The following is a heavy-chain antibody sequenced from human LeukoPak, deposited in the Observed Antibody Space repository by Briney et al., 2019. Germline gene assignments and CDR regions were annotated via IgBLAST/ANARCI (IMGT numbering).Heavy chain of an antibody. CDR1: GYTFTTYD. CDR2: MNPNSGAT. Sequence: ASVKVSCKTSGYTFTTYDINWVRRATGQGLEWMGWMNPNSGATGYAQKFQGRVTMTRNTSLSTAYMELSSLRSEDSAIYYCARNVDTVMLSYNWFDPWGQGTLVTVSS. D-gene: IGHD5-18*01. CDR3: ARNVDTVMLSYNWFDP. J-gene: IGHJ5*02. V-gene: IGHV1-8*01.